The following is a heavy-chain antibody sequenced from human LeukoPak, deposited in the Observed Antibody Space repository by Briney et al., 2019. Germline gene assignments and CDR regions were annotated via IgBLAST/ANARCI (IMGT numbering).Heavy chain of an antibody. CDR1: GFTFDDYA. D-gene: IGHD3-10*01. J-gene: IGHJ4*02. CDR2: ISWNSDSI. CDR3: AKVTGRQQLIELFDY. V-gene: IGHV3-9*01. Sequence: PGGSLRLSCAASGFTFDDYAMHWVRQAPGKGLEWVSGISWNSDSIDYADSVKGRFTISRDNAKNSLYLQMNSLRAEDTALYYCAKVTGRQQLIELFDYWGQGTLVTVSS.